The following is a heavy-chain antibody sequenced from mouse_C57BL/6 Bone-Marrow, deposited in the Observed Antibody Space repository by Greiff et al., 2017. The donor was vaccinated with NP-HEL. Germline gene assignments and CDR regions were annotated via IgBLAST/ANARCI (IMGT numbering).Heavy chain of an antibody. D-gene: IGHD1-1*01. J-gene: IGHJ2*01. Sequence: EVKLMESGGGLVKPGGSLKLSCAASGFTFSSYAMSWVRQTPEKRLEWVATISDGGSYTYYPDNVKGRFTISRDNAKNNLYLQMSHLKSEDTAMYYCARALYYYGSSPFDYWGQGTTLTVSS. CDR2: ISDGGSYT. V-gene: IGHV5-4*03. CDR3: ARALYYYGSSPFDY. CDR1: GFTFSSYA.